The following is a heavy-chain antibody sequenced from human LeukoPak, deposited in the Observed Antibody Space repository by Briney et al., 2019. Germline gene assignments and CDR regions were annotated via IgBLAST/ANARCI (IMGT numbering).Heavy chain of an antibody. D-gene: IGHD3-10*01. CDR3: ARDTYGGFRYFDL. Sequence: PGGSLRLSCAASGFTFDDYDMHWVRQAPGKGLEWVSVISWSSGNMAYADAVRGRFTISRDNAKNSLYLQMNSLRVEDTAFYYCARDTYGGFRYFDLWGRGTLVTVSS. CDR2: ISWSSGNM. CDR1: GFTFDDYD. V-gene: IGHV3-9*01. J-gene: IGHJ2*01.